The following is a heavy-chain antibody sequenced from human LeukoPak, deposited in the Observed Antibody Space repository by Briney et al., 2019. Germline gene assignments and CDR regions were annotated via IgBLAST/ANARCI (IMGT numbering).Heavy chain of an antibody. J-gene: IGHJ1*01. CDR2: IYYRGST. CDR3: ASISSSWTEYFQH. Sequence: SETLSLTCTVSGGSISSSGYYWGWIRQPPGKGLEWIGAIYYRGSTYYNPSLKSRVAISADTSKHQLSLRLSSVTAADTAVYYCASISSSWTEYFQHWGQGTLVTVSS. V-gene: IGHV4-39*01. D-gene: IGHD6-13*01. CDR1: GGSISSSGYY.